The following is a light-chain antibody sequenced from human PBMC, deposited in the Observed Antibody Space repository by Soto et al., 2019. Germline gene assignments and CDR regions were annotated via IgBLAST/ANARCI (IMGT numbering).Light chain of an antibody. V-gene: IGLV2-8*01. Sequence: QSVLTQPPSASGSPGQSVTISCTGTSSDVGGYNYVSWYQQHPGKAPKLMIYEVSKRPSGVPDRFSGSKSGNTACLTVSGLQAEDEADYYCSSYAGSNNLYVFGTGTKLTVL. CDR3: SSYAGSNNLYV. CDR1: SSDVGGYNY. J-gene: IGLJ1*01. CDR2: EVS.